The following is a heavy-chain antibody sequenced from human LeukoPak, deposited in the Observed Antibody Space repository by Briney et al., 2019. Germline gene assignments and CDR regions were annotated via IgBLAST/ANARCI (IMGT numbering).Heavy chain of an antibody. J-gene: IGHJ4*02. D-gene: IGHD3-10*01. Sequence: SETLSLTCTVSGGSISSYYWSWIRQPPGKGLEWIGYIYYSGSTYYNPSLKSRVTISVDTSKNQFSLKLSSVTAADTAVYYCARDLGYYYGSGSYYDYWGQGTLVTVSS. V-gene: IGHV4-59*12. CDR1: GGSISSYY. CDR2: IYYSGST. CDR3: ARDLGYYYGSGSYYDY.